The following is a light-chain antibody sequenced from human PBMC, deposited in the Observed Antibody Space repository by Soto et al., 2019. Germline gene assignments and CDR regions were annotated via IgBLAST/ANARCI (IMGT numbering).Light chain of an antibody. CDR3: QQYGTSPYT. V-gene: IGKV3-20*01. Sequence: EIVLTQSPGTLSLSPGERATLSCRASQSVSNSYLARYQQKPGQAPRLLIYGASGRATGTPDRFSGSGSGTDFTLTISRLEPEDFAVYYCQQYGTSPYTFGQGTKLEI. J-gene: IGKJ2*01. CDR2: GAS. CDR1: QSVSNSY.